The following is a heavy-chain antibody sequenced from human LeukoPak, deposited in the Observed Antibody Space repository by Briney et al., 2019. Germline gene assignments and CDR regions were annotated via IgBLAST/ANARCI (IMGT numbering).Heavy chain of an antibody. CDR3: ARDGWIAARFVDY. V-gene: IGHV3-74*01. CDR2: IEGGAIDT. CDR1: GFIFSLYW. J-gene: IGHJ4*02. D-gene: IGHD6-6*01. Sequence: GGSLRLSCKASGFIFSLYWMHWVRHVPGKGLVWVSRIEGGAIDTDYADFVKGRFTISRDNAKNTVYLQMNSLGAGDTAVYYCARDGWIAARFVDYWGQGTLVTGSS.